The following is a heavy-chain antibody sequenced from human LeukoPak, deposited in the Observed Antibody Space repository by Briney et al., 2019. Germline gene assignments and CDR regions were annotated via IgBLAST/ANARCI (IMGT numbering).Heavy chain of an antibody. V-gene: IGHV3-21*01. Sequence: GGSLRLSCAASGFTFSSYSMNWVRQAPGKGLEWVSSISSSSSYIYYADSVKGRFTISRDNAKNSLYLQMNSLRAEDTAVYYCARDQGYCTNGVCYVPWWFDPWGQGTLVTVSS. J-gene: IGHJ5*02. CDR3: ARDQGYCTNGVCYVPWWFDP. D-gene: IGHD2-8*01. CDR2: ISSSSSYI. CDR1: GFTFSSYS.